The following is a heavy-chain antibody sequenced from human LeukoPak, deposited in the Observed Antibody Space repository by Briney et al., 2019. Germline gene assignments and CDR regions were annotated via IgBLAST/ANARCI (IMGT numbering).Heavy chain of an antibody. J-gene: IGHJ5*02. CDR3: ARDPHCSGGSCYSGNGRFDP. D-gene: IGHD2-15*01. Sequence: PGGSLRLSCAASGFTFSSYSMNWVRQAPGKGLEWVSSISSSSSYIYYADSVKGRFTISRDNAKNSLYLQVNSLRAEDTAVYYCARDPHCSGGSCYSGNGRFDPWGQGTLVTVSS. CDR1: GFTFSSYS. V-gene: IGHV3-21*01. CDR2: ISSSSSYI.